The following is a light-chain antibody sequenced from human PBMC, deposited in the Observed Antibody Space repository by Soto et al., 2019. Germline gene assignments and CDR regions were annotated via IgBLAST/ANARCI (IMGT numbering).Light chain of an antibody. CDR3: QQYNNWPRT. CDR1: QSVNSN. J-gene: IGKJ1*01. V-gene: IGKV3-15*01. Sequence: EIVMAQSLATLSVSPGERATLSCRASQSVNSNLAWYQHKPGQAPRLLIYGASTRATGIPARFSGSGSETEFTLTISSLQSEDSAVYYCQQYNNWPRTFGQGTKVEIK. CDR2: GAS.